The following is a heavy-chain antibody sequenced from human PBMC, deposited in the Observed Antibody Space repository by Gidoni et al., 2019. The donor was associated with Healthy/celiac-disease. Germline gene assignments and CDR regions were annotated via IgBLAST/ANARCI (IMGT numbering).Heavy chain of an antibody. V-gene: IGHV4-59*01. Sequence: QVQLQESGPGLVKPSATLSLTCTVSGGSISSYYWSWIRQPPGKGLEWVGYSYYSGRTNYNPSLKSRVTISVDTSKNQFSLKLSSVAAADTAVYYCARDNSYGKFFDYWGQGTLVTVSS. CDR1: GGSISSYY. J-gene: IGHJ4*02. D-gene: IGHD5-18*01. CDR3: ARDNSYGKFFDY. CDR2: SYYSGRT.